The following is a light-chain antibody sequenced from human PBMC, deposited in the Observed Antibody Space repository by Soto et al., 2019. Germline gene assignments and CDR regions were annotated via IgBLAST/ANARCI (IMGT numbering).Light chain of an antibody. CDR2: DAS. Sequence: EIVLTQSPGTLSLSPGERATLSCRASQRVSGSSLAWYQQRPGQAPRLLIYDASYRVTGIPDGFSGRGSGTDFTLTVSTLEPEDFAVYYCQQYGASPGTFGQGTKVEIK. CDR3: QQYGASPGT. CDR1: QRVSGSS. V-gene: IGKV3-20*01. J-gene: IGKJ1*01.